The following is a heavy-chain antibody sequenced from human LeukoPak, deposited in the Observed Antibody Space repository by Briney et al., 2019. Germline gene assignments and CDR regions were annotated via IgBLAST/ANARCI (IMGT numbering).Heavy chain of an antibody. D-gene: IGHD3-10*01. J-gene: IGHJ6*03. CDR3: ARDRGQSPYYYYYMDV. CDR1: GFTFSDYY. CDR2: ISSSGSTI. Sequence: GSLRLSCAASGFTFSDYYMSWIRQAPGKGLEWVSYISSSGSTIYYADSVKGRFTISRDNAKNSLYLQMNSLRAEDTAVYYCARDRGQSPYYYYYMDVWGKGTTVTVSS. V-gene: IGHV3-11*04.